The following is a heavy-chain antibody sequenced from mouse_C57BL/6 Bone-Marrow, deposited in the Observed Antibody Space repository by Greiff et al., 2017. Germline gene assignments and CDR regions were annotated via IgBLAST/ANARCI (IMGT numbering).Heavy chain of an antibody. V-gene: IGHV1-55*01. CDR3: AKFYYGNYVFDY. J-gene: IGHJ2*01. Sequence: QVQLKQPGAELVKPGASVKMSCKASGYTFTSYWITWVKQRPGQGLEWIGDIYPGSGSTNYNEKFKSKATLTVDTSSSTAYMHLSSLTSEDSAVYSLAKFYYGNYVFDYWGQGTTLTVSS. CDR1: GYTFTSYW. D-gene: IGHD2-1*01. CDR2: IYPGSGST.